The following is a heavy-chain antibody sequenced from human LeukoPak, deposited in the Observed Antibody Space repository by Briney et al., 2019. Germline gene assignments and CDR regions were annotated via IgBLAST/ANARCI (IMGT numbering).Heavy chain of an antibody. V-gene: IGHV5-51*01. CDR3: ARRFRYCSGGSCYPGAFDY. Sequence: GESLKISCKGSGYSFTSYWIGWVRQMPGKGLEWMGIIYPGDSDTRYSPSFQGQVTISADKSISTAYLQWSSLKASDTAMYYCARRFRYCSGGSCYPGAFDYWGQGTLVTVSS. CDR1: GYSFTSYW. D-gene: IGHD2-15*01. J-gene: IGHJ4*02. CDR2: IYPGDSDT.